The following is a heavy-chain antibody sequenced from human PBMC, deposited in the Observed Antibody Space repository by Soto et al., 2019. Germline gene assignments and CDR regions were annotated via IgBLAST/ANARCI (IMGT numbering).Heavy chain of an antibody. CDR2: VSHGWTT. V-gene: IGHV4-59*01. CDR3: ARDRGGITVSSKPLGERFDP. CDR1: GVSIDNFF. D-gene: IGHD3-16*01. Sequence: QVQLQESGPGLLRPSETLSLTCTVSGVSIDNFFWSWIRQTPGQGLEWMGSVSHGWTTAYMSEGETTRYNPSLESRATISLEWPKNQFSLKLTSVTAADTAVDYWARDRGGITVSSKPLGERFDPWGQGTLVTVSS. J-gene: IGHJ5*02.